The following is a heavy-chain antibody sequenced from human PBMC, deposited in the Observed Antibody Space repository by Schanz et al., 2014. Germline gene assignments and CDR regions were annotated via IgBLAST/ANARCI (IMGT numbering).Heavy chain of an antibody. V-gene: IGHV4-4*02. CDR2: IYDSGNT. D-gene: IGHD3-10*01. CDR1: GASVSSDNW. Sequence: QVQLEESGAGLVKPSGTLSLTCAVSGASVSSDNWWNWVRQPPGKGLEWIGEIYDSGNTNYNPSLKSRVTMSVADSKTQFSLQLTSVTAADTAVYYCARGGQGFGEPHQRLFEYWGPGTLVTVSS. J-gene: IGHJ4*02. CDR3: ARGGQGFGEPHQRLFEY.